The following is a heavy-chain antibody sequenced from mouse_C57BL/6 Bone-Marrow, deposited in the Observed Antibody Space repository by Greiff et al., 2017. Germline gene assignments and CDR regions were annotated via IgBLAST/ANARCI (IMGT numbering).Heavy chain of an antibody. J-gene: IGHJ4*01. Sequence: QVQLQQPGAELVRPGSSVKLSCKASGYTFTSYWMDWVKQRPGQGLEWIGNIYPSDSETHYNQKFKDKATLTVDKSSSTAYMQLSSLTSEDSAVYYCARSARFCSILYYYAMDYWGQGTSVTVSS. V-gene: IGHV1-61*01. D-gene: IGHD1-1*01. CDR3: ARSARFCSILYYYAMDY. CDR1: GYTFTSYW. CDR2: IYPSDSET.